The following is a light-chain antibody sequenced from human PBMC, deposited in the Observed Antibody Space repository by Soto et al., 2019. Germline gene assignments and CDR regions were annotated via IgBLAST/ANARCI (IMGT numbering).Light chain of an antibody. J-gene: IGKJ4*01. CDR3: QQYDNYPLT. CDR2: QTS. CDR1: QTISTW. Sequence: DIQMAQSPSTLSANVGDRVSITCRASQTISTWLAWYQQKPGKAPNILIYQTSTLETGVPSRFSGSGSGTEFTLTTSGLQPDDFAPYYCQQYDNYPLTFGGGTKVE. V-gene: IGKV1-5*03.